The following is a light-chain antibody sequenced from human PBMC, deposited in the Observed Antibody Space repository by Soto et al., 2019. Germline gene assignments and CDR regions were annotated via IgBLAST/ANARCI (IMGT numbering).Light chain of an antibody. V-gene: IGKV1-8*01. J-gene: IGKJ3*01. CDR1: QGISSY. CDR2: AAS. Sequence: AIRMTQSPSSFSASTGDRVTITCRASQGISSYLAWYQQKPGKAPKLLIYAASTLQSGVPSRFSGSGSGTDFTLTISCLQSEDFATYYFQQYYSYPITFGHGTKVDIK. CDR3: QQYYSYPIT.